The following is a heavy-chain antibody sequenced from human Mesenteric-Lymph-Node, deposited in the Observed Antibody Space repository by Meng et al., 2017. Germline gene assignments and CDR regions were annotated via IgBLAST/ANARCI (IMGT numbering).Heavy chain of an antibody. V-gene: IGHV4-30-4*01. J-gene: IGHJ4*02. CDR1: GGSISSGDYY. Sequence: SETLSLTCTVSGGSISSGDYYWSWIRQPPGKGLEWIGYIYSSGSTYYNPSLKSRITISVDTSKNQFSLKLSSVTAADTAVYYCAGPTYYDILTGPAGFDYWGQGTLVTVSS. D-gene: IGHD3-9*01. CDR2: IYSSGST. CDR3: AGPTYYDILTGPAGFDY.